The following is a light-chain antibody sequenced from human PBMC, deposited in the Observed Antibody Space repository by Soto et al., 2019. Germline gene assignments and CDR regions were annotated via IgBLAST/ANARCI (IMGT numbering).Light chain of an antibody. CDR2: LGS. V-gene: IGKV2-28*01. J-gene: IGKJ4*01. CDR1: QSLLHSNGYNY. Sequence: IVMTQSPLSLPVTPGEPASISCRSSQSLLHSNGYNYLDWYLQKPGQSPQLLIYLGSNRASGAPDRFSGSGSGTDFTLKISRVEAEDVGVYYCMQTLQTPTFGGGTKV. CDR3: MQTLQTPT.